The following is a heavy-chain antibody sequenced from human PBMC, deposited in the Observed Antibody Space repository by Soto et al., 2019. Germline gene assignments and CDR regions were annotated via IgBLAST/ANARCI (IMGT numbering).Heavy chain of an antibody. J-gene: IGHJ6*02. V-gene: IGHV3-30*04. Sequence: QVQLVELGGGVVQPGRSLRLSCVVSGFNFSSYAIHWVRQAPGKGLEWVAGISKDGREKYSVDSVKGRFSISRDQSKDTVYLQMNSLGPEDTSVYYCARGTLIAEAGTWFGIDVWGQGTAVTVSS. D-gene: IGHD6-19*01. CDR1: GFNFSSYA. CDR2: ISKDGREK. CDR3: ARGTLIAEAGTWFGIDV.